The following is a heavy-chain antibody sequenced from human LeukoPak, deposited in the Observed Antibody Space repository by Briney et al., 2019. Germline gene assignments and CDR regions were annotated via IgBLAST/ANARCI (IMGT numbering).Heavy chain of an antibody. CDR2: IKQDGSEK. CDR1: GFTFSSYW. CDR3: AKTKGDYDFWSGYTPYFFDY. D-gene: IGHD3-3*01. J-gene: IGHJ4*02. V-gene: IGHV3-7*01. Sequence: GGSLRLSCAASGFTFSSYWMSWVRQAPGKGLEWVANIKQDGSEKYYVASVKGRFTISRDSARNSLYLQMNSLRAEDTAVYYCAKTKGDYDFWSGYTPYFFDYWGQGTLVTVSS.